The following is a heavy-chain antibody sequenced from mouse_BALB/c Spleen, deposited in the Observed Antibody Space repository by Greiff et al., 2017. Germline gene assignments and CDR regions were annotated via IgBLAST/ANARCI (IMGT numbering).Heavy chain of an antibody. CDR1: GYTFTDYN. CDR3: ARDYGSRSFAY. D-gene: IGHD1-1*01. Sequence: VQLKESGPELVKPGASVKISCKASGYTFTDYNMHWVKQSHGKSLEWIGYIYPYNGGTGYNQKFKSKATLTVDNSSSTAYMELRSLTSEDSAVYYCARDYGSRSFAYWGQGTLVTVSA. CDR2: IYPYNGGT. J-gene: IGHJ3*01. V-gene: IGHV1S29*02.